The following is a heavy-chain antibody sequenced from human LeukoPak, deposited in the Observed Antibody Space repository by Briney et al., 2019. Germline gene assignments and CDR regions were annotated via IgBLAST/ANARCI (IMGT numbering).Heavy chain of an antibody. CDR1: GFTFSSSW. CDR3: ATGFGPFEI. CDR2: MKEDGSRK. V-gene: IGHV3-7*01. Sequence: GGSLRLSCTASGFTFSSSWMSWVRQAPGKGLEWVDNMKEDGSRKYYVGSVRGRFTISRDNAKNSLYLQMNSLRAEDTAVYYCATGFGPFEIWGQGKMVTVSS. D-gene: IGHD3-10*01. J-gene: IGHJ3*02.